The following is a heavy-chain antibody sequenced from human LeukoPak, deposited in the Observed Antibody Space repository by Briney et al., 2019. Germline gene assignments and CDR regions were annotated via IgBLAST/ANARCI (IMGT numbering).Heavy chain of an antibody. D-gene: IGHD6-19*01. CDR3: AREGIAVAGTGSCVFDS. CDR1: GYTFTGYY. V-gene: IGHV1-2*02. Sequence: GASVKVSCKASGYTFTGYYMHWVRQAPGQGLEWMGWINPNSGGTNYAQKFQGRVTMTRDTSISTAYMELSRLRSDDTAVYYCAREGIAVAGTGSCVFDSWGQGTLVTVSS. CDR2: INPNSGGT. J-gene: IGHJ4*02.